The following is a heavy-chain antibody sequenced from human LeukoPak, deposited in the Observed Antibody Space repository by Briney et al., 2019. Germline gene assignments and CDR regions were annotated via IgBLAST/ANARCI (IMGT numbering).Heavy chain of an antibody. J-gene: IGHJ4*02. CDR1: GGSISTNDYY. Sequence: SETLSLTCTMSGGSISTNDYYWGWIRQPPGKGLEWIGSIYYSGSTYYNPSLKSRVTISVDTSKNQFSLKLSSVTAADTAVYYCARYYYDSSGYYGWDYWGQGTLVTVSS. CDR2: IYYSGST. D-gene: IGHD3-22*01. CDR3: ARYYYDSSGYYGWDY. V-gene: IGHV4-39*01.